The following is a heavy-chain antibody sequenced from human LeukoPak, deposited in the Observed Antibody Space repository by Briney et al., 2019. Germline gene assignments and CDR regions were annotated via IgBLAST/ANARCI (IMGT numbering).Heavy chain of an antibody. CDR1: GYTFTGYY. D-gene: IGHD3-22*01. J-gene: IGHJ3*02. V-gene: IGHV1-2*02. CDR3: ARPITMIVVVTTSPDAFDI. Sequence: ASVKVSCKASGYTFTGYYMHWVRQAPGQGLEWMGWINPNSGGTNYAQKFQGRVTMTRDTSISTAYMELRSLRSDDTAVYYCARPITMIVVVTTSPDAFDIWGQGTMVTVSS. CDR2: INPNSGGT.